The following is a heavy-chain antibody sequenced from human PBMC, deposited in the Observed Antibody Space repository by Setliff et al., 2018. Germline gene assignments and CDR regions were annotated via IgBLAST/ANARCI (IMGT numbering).Heavy chain of an antibody. CDR1: GGSISSSSYY. CDR3: ARGWLRFGYFDY. D-gene: IGHD5-12*01. CDR2: IHYSGST. J-gene: IGHJ4*02. V-gene: IGHV4-30-4*08. Sequence: SETLSLTCTVSGGSISSSSYYWGWIRQPPGKGLEWIGYIHYSGSTYHNPSLKSRVTISVDTSKNQFSLKLSSVTAADTAVYYCARGWLRFGYFDYWGQGTLVTVSS.